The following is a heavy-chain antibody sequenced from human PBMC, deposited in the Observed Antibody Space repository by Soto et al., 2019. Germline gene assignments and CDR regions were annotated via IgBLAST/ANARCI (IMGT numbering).Heavy chain of an antibody. CDR3: ARAEEDTAMVSSYYYGMDV. D-gene: IGHD5-18*01. V-gene: IGHV1-46*01. J-gene: IGHJ6*02. Sequence: ASVKVSCKASGYTFTSYYMHWVRQAPGQGLEWMGIINPSGGSTSYAQKFQGRVTMTRDTSTSTVYMELSSLRSEDTAVYYCARAEEDTAMVSSYYYGMDVWGQGTTVTVSS. CDR2: INPSGGST. CDR1: GYTFTSYY.